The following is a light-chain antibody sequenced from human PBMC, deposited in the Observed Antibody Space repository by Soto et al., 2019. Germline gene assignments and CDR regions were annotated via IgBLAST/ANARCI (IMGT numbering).Light chain of an antibody. V-gene: IGKV3-20*01. Sequence: EVVLTQTPGTLSLSPGETATLSCRASQSINNNYLAWYQQRPGQAPRLLIYASSDRATGIPDRFSGSGSGRDFTLTISRLEPEDFAVNFCHQYGSSPPYTFGQGNKLEI. J-gene: IGKJ2*01. CDR1: QSINNNY. CDR3: HQYGSSPPYT. CDR2: ASS.